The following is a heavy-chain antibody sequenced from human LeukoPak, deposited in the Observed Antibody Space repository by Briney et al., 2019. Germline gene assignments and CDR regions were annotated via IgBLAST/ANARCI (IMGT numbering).Heavy chain of an antibody. CDR3: ARVEIGYCSGGSCYPHFQH. CDR1: GYAFTSYG. CDR2: ISAYNGNT. J-gene: IGHJ1*01. D-gene: IGHD2-15*01. V-gene: IGHV1-18*01. Sequence: ASVKVSCKASGYAFTSYGISWVRQAPGQGLEWMGWISAYNGNTNYAQKLQGRVTMTTDTSTSTAYMELRSLRSDDTAVYYCARVEIGYCSGGSCYPHFQHWGQGTLVTVSS.